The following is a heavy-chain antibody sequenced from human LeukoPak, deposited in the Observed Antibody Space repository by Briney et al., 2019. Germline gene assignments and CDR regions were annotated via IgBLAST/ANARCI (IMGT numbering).Heavy chain of an antibody. CDR2: IYGGGTT. Sequence: GGSLRLSCAASGFIVSSNYLSWVRQAPGKGLEWVSVIYGGGTTYYSDSVKGRFTISRDNSKNTLYLQMNSLRAADTAVYYCARTRTIFGILTYFDYWGQGTLVTVSS. CDR1: GFIVSSNY. D-gene: IGHD3-3*01. CDR3: ARTRTIFGILTYFDY. V-gene: IGHV3-66*02. J-gene: IGHJ4*02.